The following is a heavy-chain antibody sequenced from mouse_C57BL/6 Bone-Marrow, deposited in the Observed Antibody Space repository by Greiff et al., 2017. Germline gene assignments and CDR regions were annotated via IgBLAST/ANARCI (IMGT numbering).Heavy chain of an antibody. Sequence: EVQLVESGPVLVKPGASVKMSCKASGYTFTDYYMNWVKQSHGKSLEWIGVINPYNGGTSYNQKFKGKATLTVDKSSSTAYMELNSLTSEDSAVYYCARSPYYYGSSSVAYWGQGTLVTVSA. CDR1: GYTFTDYY. V-gene: IGHV1-19*01. CDR2: INPYNGGT. D-gene: IGHD1-1*01. J-gene: IGHJ3*01. CDR3: ARSPYYYGSSSVAY.